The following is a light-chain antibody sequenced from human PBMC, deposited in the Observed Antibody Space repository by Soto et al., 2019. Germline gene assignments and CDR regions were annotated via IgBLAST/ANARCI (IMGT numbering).Light chain of an antibody. CDR1: QSISSW. CDR2: DAS. Sequence: DIQMPQSPSTLSASVGDRVTITCRASQSISSWLAWYQQKPGKAPKLLIYDASSLESGVPSRFSGSGSGTEFTLTIISVLPDDFAIYFCQQSYSTPPSLGQGTTLEIK. CDR3: QQSYSTPPS. V-gene: IGKV1-5*01. J-gene: IGKJ2*01.